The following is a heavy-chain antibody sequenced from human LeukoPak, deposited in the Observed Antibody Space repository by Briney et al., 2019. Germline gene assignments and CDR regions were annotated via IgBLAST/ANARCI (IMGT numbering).Heavy chain of an antibody. D-gene: IGHD6-13*01. CDR1: GYTFTSYG. J-gene: IGHJ4*02. V-gene: IGHV1-18*01. CDR3: ARYSSSWYAFDY. CDR2: IGAYNGHR. Sequence: ASVKVSCKASGYTFTSYGISWVRQAPGQGLEWLGCIGAYNGHRNYAQKVQGRVTVTTDTSTSTAYMELRSLRSDDTAVYYCARYSSSWYAFDYWGQGTLVTVSS.